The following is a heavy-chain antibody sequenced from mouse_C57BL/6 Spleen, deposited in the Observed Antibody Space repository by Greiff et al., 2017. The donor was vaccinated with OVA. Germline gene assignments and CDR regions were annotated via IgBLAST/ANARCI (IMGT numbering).Heavy chain of an antibody. V-gene: IGHV1-26*01. CDR3: AREGTYYGYEGGFAY. CDR1: GYTFTDYY. CDR2: INPNNGGT. D-gene: IGHD2-2*01. Sequence: VQLQQSGPELVKPGASVKISCKASGYTFTDYYMNWVKQSHGKSLEWIGDINPNNGGTSYNQKFKGKATLTVDKSSSTAYMELRSLTSEDSAVYYCAREGTYYGYEGGFAYWGQGTLVTVSA. J-gene: IGHJ3*01.